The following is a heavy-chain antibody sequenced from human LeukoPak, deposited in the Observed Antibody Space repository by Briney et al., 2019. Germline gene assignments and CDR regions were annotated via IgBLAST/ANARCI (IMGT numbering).Heavy chain of an antibody. CDR1: GFTFSDYY. Sequence: PGGSLRLSCAASGFTFSDYYMSWIRQAPGKGLEWVSYISPSDSHKCDADSVKGRFTVSRDNVKNSVYLQMNSLRVEDTAVYYCARGPYCTTTSCQSFFDYWGQGTLVTVSS. CDR3: ARGPYCTTTSCQSFFDY. D-gene: IGHD2-2*01. V-gene: IGHV3-11*04. CDR2: ISPSDSHK. J-gene: IGHJ4*02.